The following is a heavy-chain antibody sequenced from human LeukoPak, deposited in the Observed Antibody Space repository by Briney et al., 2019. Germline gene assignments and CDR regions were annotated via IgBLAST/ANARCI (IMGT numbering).Heavy chain of an antibody. J-gene: IGHJ4*02. V-gene: IGHV4-34*01. D-gene: IGHD2-15*01. Sequence: PGGSLRLSCAASGFTFSSYAMSWVRQAPGKGLEWIGEINHSGSTNYNPSLKSRVTISVDTSKNQFSLKLSSVTAADTAVYYCARESVVAALDYWGQGTLVTVSS. CDR2: INHSGST. CDR1: GFTFSSYA. CDR3: ARESVVAALDY.